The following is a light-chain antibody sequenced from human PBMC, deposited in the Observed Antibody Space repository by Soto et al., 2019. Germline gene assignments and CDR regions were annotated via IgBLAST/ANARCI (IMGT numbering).Light chain of an antibody. J-gene: IGLJ1*01. V-gene: IGLV2-8*01. CDR3: SSYAGSNYPYV. Sequence: QSALTQPPSASGSPGQSVTISCPGTSGDVGAYDYVSWYQQHPGKAPKLLIYEVTKRPLGVPDRFSGSKSGNAASLTVSGLQAEDEADYYCSSYAGSNYPYVFGTGTKVTVL. CDR2: EVT. CDR1: SGDVGAYDY.